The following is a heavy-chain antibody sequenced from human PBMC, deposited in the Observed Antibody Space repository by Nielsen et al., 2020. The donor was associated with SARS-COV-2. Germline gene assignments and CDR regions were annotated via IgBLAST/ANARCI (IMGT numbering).Heavy chain of an antibody. CDR1: GFTFSSYA. D-gene: IGHD6-19*01. V-gene: IGHV3-23*01. CDR3: ARGGWYFDY. J-gene: IGHJ4*02. CDR2: ISGSGGST. Sequence: GESLKISCAASGFTFSSYAMSWVRQAPGKGLEWVSAISGSGGSTYYADSVKGRFTISRDNSKNTLYLQMNSLRAEDTAVYYCARGGWYFDYWGQGTLVTVSS.